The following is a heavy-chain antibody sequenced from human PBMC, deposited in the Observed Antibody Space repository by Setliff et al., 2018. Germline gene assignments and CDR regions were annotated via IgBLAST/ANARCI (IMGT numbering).Heavy chain of an antibody. CDR2: IDTSSTWI. V-gene: IGHV3-21*01. D-gene: IGHD2-2*01. CDR1: GFSFSNYT. Sequence: KPGGSLRLSCEASGFSFSNYTMNWIRQAPGQGLEWVSSIDTSSTWIYYADSVKGRFTISRDNAENSLYLQMNSLRAEDTAVYYCARSEACHSTHCSPYDYWGQGTPVTVSS. CDR3: ARSEACHSTHCSPYDY. J-gene: IGHJ4*02.